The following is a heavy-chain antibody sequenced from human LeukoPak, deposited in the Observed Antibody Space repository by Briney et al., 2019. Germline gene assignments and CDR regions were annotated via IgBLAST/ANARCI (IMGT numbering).Heavy chain of an antibody. V-gene: IGHV4-39*07. Sequence: SETLSLTCTVSGGSISSSSYYWGWIRQPPGKGLEWIGSIYYSGSTYYNPSLKSRVTISVDTSKNQFSLKLSSVTAADTAVYYCARVCYYGSGSYLGSYYGMDVWGQGTTVTVSS. CDR3: ARVCYYGSGSYLGSYYGMDV. CDR2: IYYSGST. J-gene: IGHJ6*02. CDR1: GGSISSSSYY. D-gene: IGHD3-10*01.